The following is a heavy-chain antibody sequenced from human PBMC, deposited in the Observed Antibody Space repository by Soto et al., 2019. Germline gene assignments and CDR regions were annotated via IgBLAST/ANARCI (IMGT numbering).Heavy chain of an antibody. J-gene: IGHJ6*02. CDR2: IYYSGST. Sequence: SATLSLTCTFTRPSISSCSSSWEFIRQPPGKGLEWIGSIYYSGSTYSNPSLKSRVTISVDTSKNQFSLKLSSVTAADTAVYYCARGRGNYHFYGMDVWGQGTTVT. CDR1: RPSISSCSSS. CDR3: ARGRGNYHFYGMDV. V-gene: IGHV4-39*01. D-gene: IGHD3-16*01.